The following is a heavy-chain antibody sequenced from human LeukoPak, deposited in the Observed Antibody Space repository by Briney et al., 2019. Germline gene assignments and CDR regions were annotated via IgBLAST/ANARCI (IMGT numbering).Heavy chain of an antibody. CDR2: IYYSGST. Sequence: SGTPSLTCTVSGGSISSYYWSWIRQPPGKGLEWIGYIYYSGSTNYNPSLKSRVTISVDTSKNQFSLKLSSVTAADTAVYYCARDRGLPFYYYGMDVWGQGTTVTVSS. J-gene: IGHJ6*02. V-gene: IGHV4-59*01. CDR3: ARDRGLPFYYYGMDV. D-gene: IGHD4-17*01. CDR1: GGSISSYY.